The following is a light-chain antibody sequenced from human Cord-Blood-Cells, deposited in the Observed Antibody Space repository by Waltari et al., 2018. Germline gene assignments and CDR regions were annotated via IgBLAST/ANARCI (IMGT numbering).Light chain of an antibody. CDR1: SLRSYY. CDR3: NSRDSSGNHPFYV. V-gene: IGLV3-19*01. J-gene: IGLJ1*01. Sequence: SSELTQDPAVSVALGQTVRITCQGDSLRSYYASCYQQKPGQAPVLVIYGKNNRPSGIPDRFSGSSSGNTASLTITGAQAEDEADYYCNSRDSSGNHPFYVFGTGTKVTVL. CDR2: GKN.